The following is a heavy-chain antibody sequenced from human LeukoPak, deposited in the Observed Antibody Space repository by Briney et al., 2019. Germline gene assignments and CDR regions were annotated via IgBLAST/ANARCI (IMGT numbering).Heavy chain of an antibody. Sequence: SGTLSLTCAVSGGSISRGGYSWSWIRQPPGKGLEWIGYIYYSGSTNYNPSHKSRVTISVDTSKNQFSLKLSSVTAADTAVYYCARVFSSSWYYFDYWGQETLVTVSS. CDR3: ARVFSSSWYYFDY. CDR2: IYYSGST. J-gene: IGHJ4*02. CDR1: GGSISRGGYS. D-gene: IGHD6-13*01. V-gene: IGHV4-61*08.